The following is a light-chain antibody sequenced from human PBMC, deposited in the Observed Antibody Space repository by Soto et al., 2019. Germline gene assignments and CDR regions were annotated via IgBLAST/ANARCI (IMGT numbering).Light chain of an antibody. CDR2: RAS. Sequence: EIVLTQSPGTLSLSPGESATLSCRASQSVRDNYLAWYQRKPGQAPGLLIYRASNRATGIPDRFSGSGSGTDFTVTISRLEPEDFVVYYCQQYGSSPATFGQGTRLEIK. CDR1: QSVRDNY. V-gene: IGKV3-20*01. J-gene: IGKJ5*01. CDR3: QQYGSSPAT.